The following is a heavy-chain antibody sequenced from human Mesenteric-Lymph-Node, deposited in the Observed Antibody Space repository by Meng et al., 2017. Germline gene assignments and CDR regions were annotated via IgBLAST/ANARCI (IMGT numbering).Heavy chain of an antibody. V-gene: IGHV1-69*13. J-gene: IGHJ4*02. CDR1: GGTFSSYA. Sequence: SVKVSCKASGGTFSSYAISWVRQAPGQGLEWMGGIIPIFGTANYAQKFQGRVTITADESTSTAYMELSSLRSEDTAVYYCARDHRNIVVVPAAMVHDYWGQGTLVTVSS. CDR2: IIPIFGTA. CDR3: ARDHRNIVVVPAAMVHDY. D-gene: IGHD2-2*01.